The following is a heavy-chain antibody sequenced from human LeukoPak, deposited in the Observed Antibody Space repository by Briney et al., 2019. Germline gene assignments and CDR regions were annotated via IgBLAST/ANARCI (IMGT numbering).Heavy chain of an antibody. V-gene: IGHV4-34*01. Sequence: PSETLSLTCAVYGGSFSGYYWSWIRQPPGKGLEWIGEINHSGSTNYNPSLKSRVTISVDTSKNQFSLKLSSVTAADTAVYYCARGPYYCSGGSCYPPNFDYWGQGTLVTVSS. CDR1: GGSFSGYY. CDR2: INHSGST. J-gene: IGHJ4*02. CDR3: ARGPYYCSGGSCYPPNFDY. D-gene: IGHD2-15*01.